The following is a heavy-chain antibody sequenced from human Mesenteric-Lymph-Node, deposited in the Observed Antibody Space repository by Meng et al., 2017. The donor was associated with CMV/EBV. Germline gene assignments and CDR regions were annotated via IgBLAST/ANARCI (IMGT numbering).Heavy chain of an antibody. D-gene: IGHD1-26*01. Sequence: ASVKVSCKGSGNTFTDYYIHWVRQAPGQGLEWMGWINPNNGGTRYAQKFQGRVTMTRDTSISTAYMELSRLRSDDTAVYFCARDLSGNYDWMGYWGQGTLVTVSS. CDR3: ARDLSGNYDWMGY. V-gene: IGHV1-2*02. CDR1: GNTFTDYY. J-gene: IGHJ4*02. CDR2: INPNNGGT.